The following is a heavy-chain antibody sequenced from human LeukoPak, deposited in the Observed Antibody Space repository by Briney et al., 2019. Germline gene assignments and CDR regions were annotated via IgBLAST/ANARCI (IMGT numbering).Heavy chain of an antibody. CDR2: IYYSGST. CDR1: GGSISSYY. CDR3: ARERAARLLDY. Sequence: SETLSLTCTVSGGSISSYYWSWIRQPPGKGLEWIGYIYYSGSTNYNPSLKSRVTISVDTPKNQFSLKLSSVTAADTAVYYCARERAARLLDYWGQGTLVTVSS. V-gene: IGHV4-59*01. J-gene: IGHJ4*02. D-gene: IGHD6-6*01.